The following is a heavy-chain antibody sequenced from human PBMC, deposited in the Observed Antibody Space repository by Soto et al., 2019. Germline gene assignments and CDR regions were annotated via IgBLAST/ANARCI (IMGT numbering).Heavy chain of an antibody. D-gene: IGHD2-2*01. CDR2: ISYVGINK. J-gene: IGHJ5*02. CDR1: EFTFSTYW. V-gene: IGHV3-30*18. Sequence: GGSLRLSCAASEFTFSTYWMTWVRQAPGKGLEWVAVISYVGINKYYADSVKGRFTISRDNSKNTLYLQMNSLRAEDTAVYYCAKDLVALGYCSSTSCYSTGNWFDPWGQGTLVTVSS. CDR3: AKDLVALGYCSSTSCYSTGNWFDP.